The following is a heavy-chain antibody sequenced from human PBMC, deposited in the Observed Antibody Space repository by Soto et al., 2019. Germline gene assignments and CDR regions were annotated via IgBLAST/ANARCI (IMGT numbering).Heavy chain of an antibody. D-gene: IGHD6-19*01. V-gene: IGHV3-30-3*01. J-gene: IGHJ4*02. CDR2: ISYDGSNK. Sequence: QVQLVESGGGMVQPGRSLRLSCAASGFTFSSYAMHWVRQAPGKGLEWVAVISYDGSNKYYADSVKGRFTISRDNSKNTLYLQMNSLRAEDTAVYYCARGREWLEDFDYWGQGTLVTVSS. CDR1: GFTFSSYA. CDR3: ARGREWLEDFDY.